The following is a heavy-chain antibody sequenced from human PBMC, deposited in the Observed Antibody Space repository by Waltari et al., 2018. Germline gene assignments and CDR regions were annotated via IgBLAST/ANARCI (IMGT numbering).Heavy chain of an antibody. J-gene: IGHJ3*02. V-gene: IGHV1-2*02. D-gene: IGHD1-7*01. CDR2: INSNTGGA. CDR3: AREALGGTKAFDM. CDR1: GYTFTAYY. Sequence: QIQIMQSGAEVKKPGASEKVSCQASGYTFTAYYIHWARQAPGQGLEWMGWINSNTGGADCAQSFQGRVTVTRDTSISTVYMELSGLTSDDTAVYYCAREALGGTKAFDMWGQGTMVTVSS.